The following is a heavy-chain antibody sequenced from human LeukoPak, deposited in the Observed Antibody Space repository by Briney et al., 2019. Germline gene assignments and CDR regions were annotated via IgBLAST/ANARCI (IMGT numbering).Heavy chain of an antibody. CDR1: GYTFTGYY. CDR2: INPNSGGT. CDR3: ARERTSFPHYYYYGMDV. V-gene: IGHV1-2*02. J-gene: IGHJ6*02. Sequence: ASVKVSCKASGYTFTGYYMHWVRQAPGQGLEWMGWINPNSGGTNYAQKFQGRVTMTSDTSISTAYMELSRLRSDDTAVYYCARERTSFPHYYYYGMDVWGQGTTVTVSS. D-gene: IGHD2-2*01.